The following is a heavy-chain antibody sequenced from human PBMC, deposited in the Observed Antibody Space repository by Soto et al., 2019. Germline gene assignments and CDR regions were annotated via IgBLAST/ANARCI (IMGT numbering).Heavy chain of an antibody. Sequence: WWSLRPSFSASVLTCSSYWMSWFRQAPGKGLEWVANIKQDGSEKYYVDSVKGRFTISRDNAKNSLYLQMNSLRAEDTAVYYCARDQEGYCSSTSCYYYYGMDVWGQGTTVTVSS. D-gene: IGHD2-2*01. J-gene: IGHJ6*02. CDR1: VLTCSSYW. V-gene: IGHV3-7*01. CDR2: IKQDGSEK. CDR3: ARDQEGYCSSTSCYYYYGMDV.